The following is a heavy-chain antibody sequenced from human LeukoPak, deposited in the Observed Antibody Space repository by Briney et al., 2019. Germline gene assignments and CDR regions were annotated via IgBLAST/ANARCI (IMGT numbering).Heavy chain of an antibody. CDR3: VVVVEPPDSDGFDV. CDR2: INADGSTA. D-gene: IGHD1-14*01. J-gene: IGHJ3*01. CDR1: GFTFGNSW. V-gene: IGHV3-74*01. Sequence: GGSLRLSCAASGFTFGNSWVHWVRQAPGKGLVWVSLINADGSTATYADSVKGRFTISRDNARNTLSLQMNSLTIEDTAVDYCVVVVEPPDSDGFDVWGQGTMITVSS.